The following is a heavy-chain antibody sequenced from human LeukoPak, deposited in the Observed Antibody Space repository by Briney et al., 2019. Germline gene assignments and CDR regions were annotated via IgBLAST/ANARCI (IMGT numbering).Heavy chain of an antibody. J-gene: IGHJ5*02. Sequence: QPGGSLRLSCAASGFTFSSYWMHWVRQAPGKGLVWVSRINGDGSTTDYADSVKGRFTISRDNAKNTVYLQMNSLRAEDTAVYYCVRLNTVTPFGTWGQGTLVTVSS. CDR1: GFTFSSYW. CDR2: INGDGSTT. CDR3: VRLNTVTPFGT. V-gene: IGHV3-74*01. D-gene: IGHD4-17*01.